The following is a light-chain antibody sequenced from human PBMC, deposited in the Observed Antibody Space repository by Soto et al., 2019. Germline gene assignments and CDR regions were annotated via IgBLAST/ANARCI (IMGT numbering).Light chain of an antibody. CDR1: SSDIGSNS. V-gene: IGLV1-51*01. CDR3: GAWDSTLTTEV. J-gene: IGLJ1*01. CDR2: GND. Sequence: QSVLTQPPSVSAAPGQKVTISCSGSSSDIGSNSVSWYQQVPGTAPRLLIYGNDKRPSGIPDRFSGSKSATSATLGITGLQTGDEADYYCGAWDSTLTTEVFGTGTKVTVL.